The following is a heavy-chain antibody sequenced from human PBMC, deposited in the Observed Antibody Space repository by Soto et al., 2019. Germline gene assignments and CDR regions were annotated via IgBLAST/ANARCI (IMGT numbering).Heavy chain of an antibody. D-gene: IGHD5-18*01. V-gene: IGHV4-61*01. CDR3: ARPLYSYGPMDV. Sequence: QVQLQESGPGLVKPSETLSLTCTVSGGSVSSGSYYWSWIRQPPGKGLEWIGYIYYSGSTNYNPSFKSRVTISVDTSKTQFSLQLSSVTAADTAVYYCARPLYSYGPMDVWGQGTTVTVSS. CDR1: GGSVSSGSYY. J-gene: IGHJ6*02. CDR2: IYYSGST.